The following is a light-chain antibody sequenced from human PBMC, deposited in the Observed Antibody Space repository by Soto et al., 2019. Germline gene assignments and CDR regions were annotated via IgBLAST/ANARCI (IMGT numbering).Light chain of an antibody. V-gene: IGKV3-20*01. CDR1: KSVSSSY. CDR2: GAS. J-gene: IGKJ1*01. Sequence: EIVLTQSPGTLSLSPGERATLSCRASKSVSSSYLSWYQQKPGPAPRLLIDGASSRATGIQDRFSGSGSGNDFTLTSSRLEPEDSAFYYWQQYGSSWTFGQGTKVEIK. CDR3: QQYGSSWT.